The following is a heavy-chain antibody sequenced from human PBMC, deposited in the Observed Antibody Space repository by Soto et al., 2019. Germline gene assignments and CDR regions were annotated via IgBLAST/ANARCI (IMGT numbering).Heavy chain of an antibody. CDR2: SRIKLSHYTI. Sequence: ELQLVESGGGLVQPGGSLRLSCAASGVTFSDHYIDWVRQAPGKGREWVGRSRIKLSHYTIEYAASVKSRFTISRDDSKSSLYLQMNSLKTEDTAVYYCAQTAYFDAFDIWGQGTMVPVSS. CDR1: GVTFSDHY. D-gene: IGHD1-1*01. V-gene: IGHV3-72*01. CDR3: AQTAYFDAFDI. J-gene: IGHJ3*02.